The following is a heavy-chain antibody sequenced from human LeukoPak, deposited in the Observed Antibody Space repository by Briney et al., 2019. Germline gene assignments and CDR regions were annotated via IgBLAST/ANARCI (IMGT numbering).Heavy chain of an antibody. CDR2: IWYDGSNK. CDR1: GFTFRNHA. V-gene: IGHV3-33*01. Sequence: PGGSLRLSCTASGFTFRNHAMHWVRQAPGKGLEWVAVIWYDGSNKYYGESVKGRFTTSRDDFESTVYLQMNSLRAEDTAVYYCARDSSRAHYYGMDVWGQGTTVTVSS. J-gene: IGHJ6*02. CDR3: ARDSSRAHYYGMDV. D-gene: IGHD2-2*01.